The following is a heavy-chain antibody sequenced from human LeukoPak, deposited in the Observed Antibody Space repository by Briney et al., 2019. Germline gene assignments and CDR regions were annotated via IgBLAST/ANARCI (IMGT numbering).Heavy chain of an antibody. J-gene: IGHJ4*02. CDR1: GFTFSSYW. CDR2: ISGSGGST. CDR3: AKAPDYGDYTYYFDY. Sequence: PGGSLRLPCAASGFTFSSYWMSWVRQAPGKGLEWVSAISGSGGSTYYADSVKGRFTISRDNSKNTLYLQMNSLRAEDTAVYYCAKAPDYGDYTYYFDYWGQGTLVTVSS. V-gene: IGHV3-23*01. D-gene: IGHD4-17*01.